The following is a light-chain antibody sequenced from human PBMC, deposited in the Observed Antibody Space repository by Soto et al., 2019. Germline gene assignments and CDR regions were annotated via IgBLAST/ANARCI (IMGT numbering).Light chain of an antibody. CDR1: QGISNY. V-gene: IGKV1-27*01. J-gene: IGKJ5*01. Sequence: DIQMTQSPSSLSASVGDRVTITCRASQGISNYLAWYQQKPGKVPKLLIYAASTLQSGVPSRFSGSGSGTDFTLTISSLQPEDVATYYCQTYNSATNITFGQETRMEIK. CDR2: AAS. CDR3: QTYNSATNIT.